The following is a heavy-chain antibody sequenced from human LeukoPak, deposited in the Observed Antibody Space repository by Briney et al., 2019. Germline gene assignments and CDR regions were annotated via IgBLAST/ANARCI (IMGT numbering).Heavy chain of an antibody. J-gene: IGHJ6*03. CDR1: GYTFTSYD. Sequence: GASVKVSCKASGYTFTSYDINWVRQATGQGLEWMGWMNPNSGNTGYAQKFQGRVTMTRNTSISTAYMELSSLRSEDTAVYYCAPTTNSSGWYYMDVWGKGTTVTVSS. CDR2: MNPNSGNT. D-gene: IGHD6-19*01. V-gene: IGHV1-8*01. CDR3: APTTNSSGWYYMDV.